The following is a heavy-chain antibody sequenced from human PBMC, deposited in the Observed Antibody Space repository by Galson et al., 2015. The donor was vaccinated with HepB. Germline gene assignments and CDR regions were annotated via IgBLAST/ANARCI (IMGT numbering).Heavy chain of an antibody. J-gene: IGHJ4*02. CDR3: AKDLGSLRSSGSQADY. D-gene: IGHD3-22*01. V-gene: IGHV3-7*01. Sequence: SLRLSCAASGFTFDTYWMTWVRQAPGKGLEWVALIKQDGSEKYYLDSVKGRFTISRDNAKNSLNLQMNSLRAEDTAMYYCAKDLGSLRSSGSQADYWGPGTLVTVSS. CDR2: IKQDGSEK. CDR1: GFTFDTYW.